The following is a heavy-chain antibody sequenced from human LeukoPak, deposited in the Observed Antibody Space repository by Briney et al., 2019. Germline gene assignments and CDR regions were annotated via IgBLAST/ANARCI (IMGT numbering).Heavy chain of an antibody. CDR2: IQTGGSI. Sequence: GGSLRLSCVASGFTVSTNYMSWVRQAPGKGLEWVSVIQTGGSIFHADSVKGRFTIPRDNSKNTLYLQMNSLRGEDTAVYFCARDSGTWFYLQDWGQGTLVTVSS. D-gene: IGHD2/OR15-2a*01. J-gene: IGHJ1*01. CDR1: GFTVSTNY. CDR3: ARDSGTWFYLQD. V-gene: IGHV3-66*01.